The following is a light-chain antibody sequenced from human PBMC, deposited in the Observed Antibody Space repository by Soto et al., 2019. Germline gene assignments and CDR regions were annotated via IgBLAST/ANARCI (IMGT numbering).Light chain of an antibody. CDR2: GAA. Sequence: ILITQWPATPLGFKANRGTRSCWASKSVSRDLAWYQQKPGQPPRLLIYGAATRATGIPARFSGSGSGTEFTLTISSRQSDDVAAYYYQQYNHGCPITFGQGTRLEIK. CDR3: QQYNHGCPIT. CDR1: KSVSRD. V-gene: IGKV3-15*01. J-gene: IGKJ5*01.